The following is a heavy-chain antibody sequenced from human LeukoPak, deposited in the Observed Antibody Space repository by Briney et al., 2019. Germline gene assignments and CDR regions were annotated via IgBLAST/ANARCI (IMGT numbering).Heavy chain of an antibody. CDR2: ISSDGGST. J-gene: IGHJ4*02. V-gene: IGHV3-64*04. CDR1: GFTFSSYA. CDR3: ARAGYCSGGSCYGSDY. D-gene: IGHD2-15*01. Sequence: GGSLRLSCSASGFTFSSYAMNWVRQAPGKGLEYFSAISSDGGSTYYADSVKGRFTISRDNSKNTLYLQMDSLRAEDTAVYYCARAGYCSGGSCYGSDYWGQGTLVSVSS.